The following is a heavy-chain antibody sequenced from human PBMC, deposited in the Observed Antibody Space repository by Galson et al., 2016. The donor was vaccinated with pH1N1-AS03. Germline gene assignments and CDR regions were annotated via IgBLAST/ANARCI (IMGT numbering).Heavy chain of an antibody. J-gene: IGHJ4*02. CDR2: VFYRGST. V-gene: IGHV4-59*01. CDR3: ARTVVAGWGYYFDY. Sequence: QVQLQESGPGLVKPSETLSLTCTASGDSIINYYWSWIRQSPGKALEWIGYVFYRGSTNFNPPLKSRVTISVDTSKNQFSLNLGSVTAADTAVYYCARTVVAGWGYYFDYWGQGTLVTVSS. D-gene: IGHD6-19*01. CDR1: GDSIINYY.